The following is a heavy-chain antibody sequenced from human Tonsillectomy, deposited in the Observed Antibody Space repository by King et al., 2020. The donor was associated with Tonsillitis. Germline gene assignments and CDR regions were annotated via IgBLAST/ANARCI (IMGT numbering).Heavy chain of an antibody. J-gene: IGHJ4*02. CDR1: GGSISAYP. D-gene: IGHD6-19*01. CDR2: IYDSGST. V-gene: IGHV4-59*01. CDR3: ASGQWLANFDY. Sequence: QLQESGPGLVKPSETLSLTCTVSGGSISAYPWSWIRQPPGKGLEGIGYIYDSGSTNSNPALKSRVTMSVDTSKNQFSLKLTSVTAADTAVYYCASGQWLANFDYWGQGALVTVSS.